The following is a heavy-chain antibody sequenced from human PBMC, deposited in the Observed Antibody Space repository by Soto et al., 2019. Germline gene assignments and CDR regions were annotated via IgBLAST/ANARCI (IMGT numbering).Heavy chain of an antibody. D-gene: IGHD3-22*01. CDR2: ISGSGGST. V-gene: IGHV3-23*01. CDR1: GFTVGTKY. CDR3: AKEADISGYHPDY. J-gene: IGHJ4*02. Sequence: GGSLRLSCAASGFTVGTKYMSWVRQAPGKGLEWVSVISGSGGSTHYADSVKGRSTISRDNSKNTLYLQVNSLRAEDTAVYYCAKEADISGYHPDYWGQGTQVTVSS.